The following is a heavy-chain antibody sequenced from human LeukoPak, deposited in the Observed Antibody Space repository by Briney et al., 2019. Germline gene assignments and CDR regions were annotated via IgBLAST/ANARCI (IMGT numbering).Heavy chain of an antibody. J-gene: IGHJ4*02. D-gene: IGHD3-22*01. V-gene: IGHV3-74*01. CDR3: AKSQYYYDTGGHQWYFDY. CDR2: ISNDGTST. CDR1: GLTFSDYW. Sequence: PGGSLRLSCAVSGLTFSDYWMHWVRQAPGKGLVWVSRISNDGTSTSYADSVKGRFTISRDNAKNTLYLQMNSLRAEDTAVYYCAKSQYYYDTGGHQWYFDYWGQGTLVTVSS.